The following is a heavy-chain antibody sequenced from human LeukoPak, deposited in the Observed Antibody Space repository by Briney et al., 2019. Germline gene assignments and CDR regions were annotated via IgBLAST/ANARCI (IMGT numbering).Heavy chain of an antibody. Sequence: PGGSLRLSCAASGFTFSGYAMSWVRQAPGKGLEWVSSISGSGGSTYYADSVKGRFTISRDNSKNTLFLQMNSLRAEDTAIYYCAKDFEYSGYSSSNFDYWGQGTLVTVSS. V-gene: IGHV3-23*01. CDR1: GFTFSGYA. D-gene: IGHD6-13*01. CDR2: ISGSGGST. J-gene: IGHJ4*02. CDR3: AKDFEYSGYSSSNFDY.